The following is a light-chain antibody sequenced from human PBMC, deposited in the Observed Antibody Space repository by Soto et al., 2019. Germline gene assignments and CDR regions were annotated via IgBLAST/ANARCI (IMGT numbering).Light chain of an antibody. CDR2: NTN. Sequence: QTVVTQEPSFSVSPGGTVTPSCGLNSGSVSTTYYPGWDQQTPGQAPRTLIYNTNTRSSGVPERFSGSILESKAALTITGAQADNESDYYCVLYIGSGIVISVGGTKLTVL. J-gene: IGLJ2*01. V-gene: IGLV8-61*01. CDR1: SGSVSTTYY. CDR3: VLYIGSGIVI.